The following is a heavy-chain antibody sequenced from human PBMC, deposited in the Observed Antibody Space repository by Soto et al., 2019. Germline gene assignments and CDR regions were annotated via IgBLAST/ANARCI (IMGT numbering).Heavy chain of an antibody. D-gene: IGHD2-2*01. J-gene: IGHJ5*02. CDR3: ARELGYCSSTSCYAPPYNWFDP. V-gene: IGHV3-48*03. CDR2: ISSSGSTI. CDR1: GFTFSSYE. Sequence: LRLSCAASGFTFSSYEMNWVRQAPGKGLEWVSYISSSGSTIYYADSVKGRFTISRDNAKNSLYLQMNSLRAEDTAVYYCARELGYCSSTSCYAPPYNWFDPWGQGTLVTVSS.